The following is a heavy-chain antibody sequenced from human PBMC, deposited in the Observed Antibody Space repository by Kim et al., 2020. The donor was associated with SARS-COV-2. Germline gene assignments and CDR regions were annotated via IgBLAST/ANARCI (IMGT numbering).Heavy chain of an antibody. V-gene: IGHV4-59*01. D-gene: IGHD3-22*01. J-gene: IGHJ4*02. CDR3: AREGYYDSSGYSH. Sequence: NPSLKSRVTISVDTSKSQFSRQLSSVTAADTAEYYCAREGYYDSSGYSHWGQGTLVTVSS.